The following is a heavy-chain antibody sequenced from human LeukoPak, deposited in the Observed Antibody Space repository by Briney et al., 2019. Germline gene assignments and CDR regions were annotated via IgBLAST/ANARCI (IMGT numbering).Heavy chain of an antibody. Sequence: ASVKVSCKASGGTFRNYSISWVRQAPGQGLEWMGGIVPIFGTPNYAQGFQGRITIIADESTSTAYMELSSLRSEDTAVYYCAKGYCSSTSCRQYYFDYWGQGTLVTVSS. CDR2: IVPIFGTP. V-gene: IGHV1-69*13. CDR1: GGTFRNYS. CDR3: AKGYCSSTSCRQYYFDY. J-gene: IGHJ4*02. D-gene: IGHD2-2*01.